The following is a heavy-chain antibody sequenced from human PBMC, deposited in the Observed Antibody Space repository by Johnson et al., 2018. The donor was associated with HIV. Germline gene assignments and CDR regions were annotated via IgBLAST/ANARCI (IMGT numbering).Heavy chain of an antibody. CDR2: ISGSGSII. V-gene: IGHV3-11*04. J-gene: IGHJ3*02. Sequence: QVQLVESGGGLVKPGGSLKLSCAVSGFTFSDHYMSWIRQTPGKGLQWVSYISGSGSIIYSTDSVQGRFTISRDNVKNSLYLQMNSLRAEDTAVYYCARVNYDSSGSFDIWGQGTMVTVSS. CDR1: GFTFSDHY. CDR3: ARVNYDSSGSFDI. D-gene: IGHD3-22*01.